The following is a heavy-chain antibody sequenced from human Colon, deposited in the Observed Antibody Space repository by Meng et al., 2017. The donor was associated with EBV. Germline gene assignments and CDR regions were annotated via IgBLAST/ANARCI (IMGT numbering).Heavy chain of an antibody. CDR2: INPYKGNT. V-gene: IGHV1-18*01. Sequence: QVQLVQSGAEVKKPXAAVKVXCKASGYTFNSFGISWVRQAPGQGPEWMGWINPYKGNTNYAQKFQGRFSMTTDTSTSTAYMELWSLRSDDTAVYYCARDWGETARVIADLWDQGTRVTVSS. D-gene: IGHD3-16*01. J-gene: IGHJ5*02. CDR3: ARDWGETARVIADL. CDR1: GYTFNSFG.